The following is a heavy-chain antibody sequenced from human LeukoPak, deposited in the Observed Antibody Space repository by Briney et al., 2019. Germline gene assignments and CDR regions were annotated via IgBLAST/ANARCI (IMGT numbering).Heavy chain of an antibody. CDR3: ARHTPVPQPISYYFDY. Sequence: SETLSLTCTVSGYSISSGYYWGWIRQPPGKGLEWIGSIYHSGSTYYNPSLKSRVTISVDTSKNQFSLKLSSVTAADTAVYYCARHTPVPQPISYYFDYWGQGTLVTVSS. CDR1: GYSISSGYY. CDR2: IYHSGST. J-gene: IGHJ4*02. V-gene: IGHV4-38-2*02. D-gene: IGHD3-3*01.